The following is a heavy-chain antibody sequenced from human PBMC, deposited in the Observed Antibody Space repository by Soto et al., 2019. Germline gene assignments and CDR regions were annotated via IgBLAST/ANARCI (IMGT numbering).Heavy chain of an antibody. CDR2: SSSSGTNI. J-gene: IGHJ6*02. CDR3: AREQVVGDYYYFGMDV. CDR1: GFTFRDYY. Sequence: QVQLVESGGGLVKPGGSLRLSCEASGFTFRDYYMSWIRQAPGKGLEWVAYSSSSGTNIVYADSVKGRFTFSGDSPKNSLYLQMNSPRAEDTAVYYCAREQVVGDYYYFGMDVWGQGTTVTVSS. V-gene: IGHV3-11*01. D-gene: IGHD2-15*01.